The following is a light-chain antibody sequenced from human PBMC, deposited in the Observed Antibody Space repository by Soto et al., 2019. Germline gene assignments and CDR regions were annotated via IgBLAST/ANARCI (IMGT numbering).Light chain of an antibody. Sequence: QSALTQPRSVSGSPGQSVTISCTGTSCDVGAYNYVSWYQQHPGKAPKLMTYDVSKRPSGVPDRFSGSKSGITASLTISGLQAEDEADYYCCSYADNYSYVFGTGTKVTVL. CDR2: DVS. CDR1: SCDVGAYNY. CDR3: CSYADNYSYV. V-gene: IGLV2-11*01. J-gene: IGLJ1*01.